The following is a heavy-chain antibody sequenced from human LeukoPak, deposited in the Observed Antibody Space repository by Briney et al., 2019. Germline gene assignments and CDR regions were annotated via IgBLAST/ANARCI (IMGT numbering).Heavy chain of an antibody. V-gene: IGHV4-38-2*02. CDR1: GYSISSGYY. Sequence: KASETLSLTCTVSGYSISSGYYWGWIRQPPGKGLEWIGSIYHSGSTYYNPSLKSRVTISVDTSKNQSSLKLSSVTAADTAVYYCARDRGGYSYGNFDYWGQGTLVTVSS. CDR3: ARDRGGYSYGNFDY. D-gene: IGHD5-18*01. J-gene: IGHJ4*02. CDR2: IYHSGST.